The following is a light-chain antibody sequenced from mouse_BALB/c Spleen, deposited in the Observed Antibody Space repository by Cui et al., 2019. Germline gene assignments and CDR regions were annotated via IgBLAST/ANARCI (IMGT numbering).Light chain of an antibody. CDR3: QQYSSYPRT. Sequence: DIVMTQSQKSTSTSVGDRVSITCKASQNMGTAVAWYQQKPGQSPKLLIYSASNRYTGVPDRFTGSGSGTDFTLTISSMQAEDLADYFCQQYSSYPRTFGGGTKLEIK. V-gene: IGKV6-13*01. CDR1: QNMGTA. J-gene: IGKJ1*01. CDR2: SAS.